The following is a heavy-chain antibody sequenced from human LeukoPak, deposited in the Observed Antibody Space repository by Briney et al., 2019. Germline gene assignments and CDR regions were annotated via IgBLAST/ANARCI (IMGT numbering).Heavy chain of an antibody. J-gene: IGHJ4*02. CDR2: ITGSTGTT. D-gene: IGHD3-9*01. Sequence: GGSLRLSCAASGFTFGSYAMNWVRQAPGKGLEWVSGITGSTGTTYYADSVKGRFTVSRENSKNTLYLQLNSLRAEDTAVYYCAREGSDNSGYDLDFWGQGTLVTVSS. CDR1: GFTFGSYA. V-gene: IGHV3-23*01. CDR3: AREGSDNSGYDLDF.